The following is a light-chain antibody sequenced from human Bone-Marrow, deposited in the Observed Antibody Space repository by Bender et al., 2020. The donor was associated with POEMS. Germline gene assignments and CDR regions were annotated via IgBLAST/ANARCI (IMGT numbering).Light chain of an antibody. V-gene: IGLV2-18*02. CDR1: SRDVGGYNR. J-gene: IGLJ2*01. CDR3: SSFTSSGNVV. CDR2: EVT. Sequence: QSALTQPPSVSGSPGQSIAISCTGTSRDVGGYNRVSWYQQPPGTAPKLMIYEVTNRPSGVPDRFSGSKSGNTASLTISGLQAEDEADYYCSSFTSSGNVVFGGGTKLTVL.